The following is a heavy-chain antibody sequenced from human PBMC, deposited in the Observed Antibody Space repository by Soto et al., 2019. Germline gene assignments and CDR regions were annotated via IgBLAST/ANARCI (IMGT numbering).Heavy chain of an antibody. CDR1: GYTFTSYG. CDR3: ARDRKRYCTNGVCYGVGPVAYCGGDCPLLYWYFDL. J-gene: IGHJ2*01. Sequence: RASVKVSCKASGYTFTSYGISWGRQAPGQGLEWIGWISAYNGNTNYAQKLQGRVTMTTDTSTSTAYMELRSLRSDDTAVYYCARDRKRYCTNGVCYGVGPVAYCGGDCPLLYWYFDLWGRGTLVTVS. CDR2: ISAYNGNT. D-gene: IGHD2-8*01. V-gene: IGHV1-18*01.